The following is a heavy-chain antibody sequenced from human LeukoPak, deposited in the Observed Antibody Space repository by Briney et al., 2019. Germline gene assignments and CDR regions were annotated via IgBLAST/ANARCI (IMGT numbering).Heavy chain of an antibody. CDR2: INHSGST. D-gene: IGHD2-21*02. J-gene: IGHJ4*02. CDR1: GGSFIPYY. V-gene: IGHV4-34*01. Sequence: PSETLSLTCAVYGGSFIPYYWSWIRQPPGKGLEWIGEINHSGSTNYNPSLKSRVTISVDTSKNQFSLKLSSVTAADTAVYYCARGGFYCGGDCCADYWGQGTLVTVSS. CDR3: ARGGFYCGGDCCADY.